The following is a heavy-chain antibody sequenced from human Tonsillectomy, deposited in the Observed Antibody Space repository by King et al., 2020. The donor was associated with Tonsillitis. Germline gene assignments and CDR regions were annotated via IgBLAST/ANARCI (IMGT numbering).Heavy chain of an antibody. CDR3: ARDKGVTQSDVWYSDL. CDR1: GYTFPDYY. V-gene: IGHV1-2*02. Sequence: VQLVQSGAEVKKPGASVKVSCKANGYTFPDYYVHWVRQAPGQGLEWMGWINPNSGDTNSAQKFQGRVTMTRDTSISTAYIELTGLRSDDTAVYYCARDKGVTQSDVWYSDLWGRGTLVTVSS. D-gene: IGHD3-10*01. J-gene: IGHJ2*01. CDR2: INPNSGDT.